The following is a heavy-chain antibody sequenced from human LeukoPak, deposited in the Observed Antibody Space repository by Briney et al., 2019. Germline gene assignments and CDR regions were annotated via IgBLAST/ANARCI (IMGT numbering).Heavy chain of an antibody. CDR3: AKDISIYTP. J-gene: IGHJ5*02. CDR1: GFTFSSYG. V-gene: IGHV3-23*01. D-gene: IGHD3-16*01. CDR2: ISGSGGST. Sequence: PGGSLRLSCAASGFTFSSYGMTWVRQAPGKGLEWVSTISGSGGSTYYADSVRGRFTISRDNSKNTLYLQINSLRAEDTAVYYCAKDISIYTPWGQGTLVTVSS.